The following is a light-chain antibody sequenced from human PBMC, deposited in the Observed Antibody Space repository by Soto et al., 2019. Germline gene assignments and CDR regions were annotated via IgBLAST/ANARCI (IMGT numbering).Light chain of an antibody. J-gene: IGKJ1*01. Sequence: DIVLTQSPGTLSLSPGERATLSCRASQSVSSYSLAWYQQKPGQAPRLLIGGASSRATGIPDRFSGSGSGTDSTLTISSLQPEDFAVYYCQQRSNWPTFGQGTKVDIK. CDR3: QQRSNWPT. V-gene: IGKV3D-20*02. CDR1: QSVSSYS. CDR2: GAS.